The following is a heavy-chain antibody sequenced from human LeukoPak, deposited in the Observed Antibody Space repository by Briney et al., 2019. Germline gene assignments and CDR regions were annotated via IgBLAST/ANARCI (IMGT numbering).Heavy chain of an antibody. CDR2: IYYSGST. V-gene: IGHV4-59*08. CDR1: GGSISSYY. Sequence: AETLSLTCTVSGGSISSYYWSWIRQPPGKGLEWIGYIYYSGSTNYNPSLKSRVSISVDKYKNQFSLKLSSVTAADKTVYYYGRQRGGYSVGLNGGQGTLVTVSS. D-gene: IGHD5-18*01. J-gene: IGHJ4*02. CDR3: GRQRGGYSVGLN.